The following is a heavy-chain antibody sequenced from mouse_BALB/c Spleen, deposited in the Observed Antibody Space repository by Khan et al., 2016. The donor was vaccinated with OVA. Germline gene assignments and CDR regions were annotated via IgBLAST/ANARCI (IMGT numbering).Heavy chain of an antibody. CDR3: ARDRNYVDY. CDR1: GYSITSGDS. Sequence: EVQLQESGPDLVKPSQTLSLTCTVTGYSITSGDSWHWIRQLPENKLEWMGYIYYRGSLNYNPSLKSRISIPRDTSQNQFFLQFNSVPTEYTATYYCARDRNYVDYSGQGTSVTVSS. J-gene: IGHJ4*01. V-gene: IGHV3-1*02. D-gene: IGHD2-1*01. CDR2: IYYRGSL.